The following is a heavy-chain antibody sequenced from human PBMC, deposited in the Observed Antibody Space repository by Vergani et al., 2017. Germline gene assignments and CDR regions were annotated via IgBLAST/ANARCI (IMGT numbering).Heavy chain of an antibody. CDR3: AKPDSVVSSIYGSGSYFGS. Sequence: EVQLLESGGGLVQPGGSLRLSCVASGFTFSHYAMSWVRPAPGKGLEWVSGLSGSGGSTFYADSVKGRFTFSRDNSKNTLYLQMNSLIAEDSAVYYCAKPDSVVSSIYGSGSYFGSWVQGALVPVSS. V-gene: IGHV3-23*01. CDR2: LSGSGGST. D-gene: IGHD3-10*01. CDR1: GFTFSHYA. J-gene: IGHJ4*02.